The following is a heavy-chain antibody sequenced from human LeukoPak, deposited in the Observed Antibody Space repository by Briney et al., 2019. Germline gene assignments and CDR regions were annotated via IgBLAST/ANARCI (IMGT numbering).Heavy chain of an antibody. Sequence: GGSLRLSCAPSGFTFSRYEMNWVRQAPGKGLEWISYISGSGDTMYYADSVKGRFTISRDNAKNSLYLQMNSLRAEDTAVYHCARAPLVLQYRWWFDPWGQGTLVIVSS. J-gene: IGHJ5*02. V-gene: IGHV3-48*03. CDR2: ISGSGDTM. CDR1: GFTFSRYE. CDR3: ARAPLVLQYRWWFDP. D-gene: IGHD5-24*01.